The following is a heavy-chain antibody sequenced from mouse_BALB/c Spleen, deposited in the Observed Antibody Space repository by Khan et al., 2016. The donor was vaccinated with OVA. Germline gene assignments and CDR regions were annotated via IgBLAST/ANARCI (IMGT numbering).Heavy chain of an antibody. Sequence: EVQLQESGPGLVKPSQSLSLTCTVTGYSITTDYAWNWIRQFPGNKLEWMGYISYSGNTKYNPSLKSRIYITRDTSKNQFFRQLKAVTSEDTARYYCARVYGGDFDYWGQGTTLTVSS. V-gene: IGHV3-2*02. J-gene: IGHJ2*01. D-gene: IGHD1-1*01. CDR1: GYSITTDYA. CDR2: ISYSGNT. CDR3: ARVYGGDFDY.